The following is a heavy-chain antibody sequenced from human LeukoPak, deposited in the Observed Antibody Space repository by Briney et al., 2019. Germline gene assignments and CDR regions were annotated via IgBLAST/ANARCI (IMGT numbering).Heavy chain of an antibody. D-gene: IGHD1-26*01. CDR2: IGSDGSGT. CDR3: ARLGRVTGWYSVY. J-gene: IGHJ4*02. CDR1: GFTFSTYS. V-gene: IGHV3-74*03. Sequence: GGSLRLSCAASGFTFSTYSMNWVRQAPGKGLVWVSRIGSDGSGTKYADSVKGRFTVYRDNAKTTLYLEMNSLRVEDTAVYYCARLGRVTGWYSVYWGQGAMVTVAS.